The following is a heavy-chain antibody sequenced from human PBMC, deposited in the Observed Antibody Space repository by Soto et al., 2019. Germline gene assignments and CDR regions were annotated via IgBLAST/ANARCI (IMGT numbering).Heavy chain of an antibody. D-gene: IGHD2-2*01. Sequence: GESLKISCKGSGFTFTSYWIAWVRHMPGKGLEWMGVSYPGDSDSSYIPSVQGQVTISADKSINTAYLHWSSLKASDTAIYYCAKHEGYCSTTTCSNFDYWGQGTLVTVSS. CDR3: AKHEGYCSTTTCSNFDY. J-gene: IGHJ4*02. CDR2: SYPGDSDS. CDR1: GFTFTSYW. V-gene: IGHV5-51*01.